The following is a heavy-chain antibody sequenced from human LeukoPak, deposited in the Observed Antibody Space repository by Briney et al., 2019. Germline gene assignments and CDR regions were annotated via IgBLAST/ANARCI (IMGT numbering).Heavy chain of an antibody. J-gene: IGHJ4*02. CDR1: GFTFSSYS. V-gene: IGHV3-21*01. CDR3: ALGYDILTGRFDY. Sequence: GGSLRLSCAASGFTFSSYSMNWVRQAPGKGLEWVSSISSSSSHRYYADSVKGTFTISRDNAKNSLYLQMNSLRAEDTAVYYCALGYDILTGRFDYWGQGTLVTVSS. CDR2: ISSSSSHR. D-gene: IGHD3-9*01.